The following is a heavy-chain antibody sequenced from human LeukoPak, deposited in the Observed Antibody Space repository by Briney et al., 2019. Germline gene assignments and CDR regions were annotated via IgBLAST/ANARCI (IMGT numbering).Heavy chain of an antibody. CDR3: ARRITYYDILTGHNWFDP. CDR1: GYSISSGYY. D-gene: IGHD3-9*01. J-gene: IGHJ5*02. CDR2: IYHSGST. V-gene: IGHV4-38-2*02. Sequence: PSETLSLTCTVSGYSISSGYYWGWIRQPPGKGLEWIGSIYHSGSTYYNPSLKSRVTISVDTSKNQFSLKLSSVTAADTAVYYCARRITYYDILTGHNWFDPWGQGTLVTVSS.